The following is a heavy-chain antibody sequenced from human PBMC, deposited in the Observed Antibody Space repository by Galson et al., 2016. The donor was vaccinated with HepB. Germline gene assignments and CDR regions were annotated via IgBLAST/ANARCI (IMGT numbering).Heavy chain of an antibody. J-gene: IGHJ1*01. CDR1: GYIFTSSY. D-gene: IGHD6-19*01. V-gene: IGHV1-46*01. CDR3: ARSADSSGTAEYFQH. CDR2: INPSGGST. Sequence: SVKVSCKASGYIFTSSYMHWVRQAPGQGLEWMGIINPSGGSTSYAQKFQGRVTMSRDTSTSTVYMELSSLRSEDTAVYYCARSADSSGTAEYFQHRGQGTLVTVSS.